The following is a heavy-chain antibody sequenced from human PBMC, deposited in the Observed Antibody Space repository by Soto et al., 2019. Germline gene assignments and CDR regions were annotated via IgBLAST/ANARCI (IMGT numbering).Heavy chain of an antibody. CDR3: ARRGSGSYYGY. D-gene: IGHD1-26*01. CDR2: ISGSGDST. Sequence: EVQLLESGGGLVQPGGSLRLSCAASGFTFSSYAMNWVRQAPGKGLEWVSVISGSGDSTYYADSVKGRFTISRDNSKNTLYPQMNSLRAEDTAVYYCARRGSGSYYGYWGQGTLVTVSS. CDR1: GFTFSSYA. J-gene: IGHJ4*02. V-gene: IGHV3-23*01.